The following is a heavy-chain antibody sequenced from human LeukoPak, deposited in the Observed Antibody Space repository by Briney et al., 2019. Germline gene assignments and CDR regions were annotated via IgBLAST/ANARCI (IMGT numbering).Heavy chain of an antibody. D-gene: IGHD2-15*01. Sequence: GGSLRLSCAASGFTFSSYAMSWVRQAPGKGLEWVSAISGSGGSTYYADSVKGRFTISRDNSKNTLYLQMNSLRAEDTAVYYCAKRGEYCSGGSCYYFDYWGQGTLVTVSS. CDR2: ISGSGGST. J-gene: IGHJ4*02. CDR1: GFTFSSYA. CDR3: AKRGEYCSGGSCYYFDY. V-gene: IGHV3-23*01.